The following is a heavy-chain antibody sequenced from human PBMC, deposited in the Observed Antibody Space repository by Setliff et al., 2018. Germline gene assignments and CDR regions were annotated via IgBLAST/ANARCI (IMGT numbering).Heavy chain of an antibody. Sequence: SETLSLTCTVSGGSISSYYWSWIRQPPGKGLEWIGYMYYSGSTNYNPSFKSRVTISVDTSKNQFSLKLSSVTAADTAVYYCARVPQEALYYYDRGHYIDYWGQGTLVTVS. CDR2: MYYSGST. D-gene: IGHD3-22*01. CDR1: GGSISSYY. CDR3: ARVPQEALYYYDRGHYIDY. J-gene: IGHJ4*02. V-gene: IGHV4-59*01.